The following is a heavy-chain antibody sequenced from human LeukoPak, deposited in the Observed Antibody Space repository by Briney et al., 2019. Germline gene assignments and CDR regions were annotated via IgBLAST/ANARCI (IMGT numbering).Heavy chain of an antibody. J-gene: IGHJ4*02. V-gene: IGHV1-3*01. CDR1: GCTFTSYA. CDR2: INAGNGNT. Sequence: ASVKVSCKASGCTFTSYAMHWVRQAPGQRLEWMGWINAGNGNTKYSQKFQGRVTITRDTSASTAYMELSSLRSEDTTVYYCATTVAVRYFDYWGQGTLVTVSS. D-gene: IGHD6-19*01. CDR3: ATTVAVRYFDY.